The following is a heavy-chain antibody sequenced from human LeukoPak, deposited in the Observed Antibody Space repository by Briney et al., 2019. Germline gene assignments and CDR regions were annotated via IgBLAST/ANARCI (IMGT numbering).Heavy chain of an antibody. CDR1: GFTFSSYD. Sequence: GGSLRLSCAASGFTFSSYDMHWVRQATGNGLEWVSAIGTTGATYYADSVKGRFTISRENAKSSLYLQMNSLRAGDTAVYYCARGRAPKVAGMGNWFDPWGQGTLVTVSS. J-gene: IGHJ5*02. D-gene: IGHD6-19*01. V-gene: IGHV3-13*04. CDR2: IGTTGAT. CDR3: ARGRAPKVAGMGNWFDP.